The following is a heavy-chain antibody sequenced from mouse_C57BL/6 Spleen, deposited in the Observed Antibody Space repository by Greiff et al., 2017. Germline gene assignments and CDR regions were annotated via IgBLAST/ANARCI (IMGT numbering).Heavy chain of an antibody. Sequence: LVESGAELVRPGTSVKMSCKASGYTFTNYWIGWAKQRPGHGLEWIGDIYPGGGYTNYNEKFKGKATLTADKSSSTAYMQFSSLTSEDSAIYYCALDSSGTRAMDYWGQGTSVTVSS. D-gene: IGHD3-2*02. CDR3: ALDSSGTRAMDY. CDR2: IYPGGGYT. CDR1: GYTFTNYW. V-gene: IGHV1-63*01. J-gene: IGHJ4*01.